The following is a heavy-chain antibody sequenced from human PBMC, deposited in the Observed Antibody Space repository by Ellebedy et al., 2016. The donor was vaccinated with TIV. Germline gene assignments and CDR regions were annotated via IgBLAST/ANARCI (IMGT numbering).Heavy chain of an antibody. Sequence: GESLKISCAASGFTFSSYSMNWVRQAPGKGLEWVSYISSSGSTIYYADSVKGRFTISRDNAKNSLYLQMNSLRAEDTAVYYCAREGDTAMFHGMDVWGQGTTVTVSS. D-gene: IGHD5-18*01. V-gene: IGHV3-48*01. J-gene: IGHJ6*02. CDR2: ISSSGSTI. CDR1: GFTFSSYS. CDR3: AREGDTAMFHGMDV.